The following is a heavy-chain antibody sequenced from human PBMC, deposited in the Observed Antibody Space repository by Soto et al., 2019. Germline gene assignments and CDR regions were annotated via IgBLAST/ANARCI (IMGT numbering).Heavy chain of an antibody. V-gene: IGHV1-8*01. Sequence: QVQLVQSGAEVKKPGASVKVSCKASGYTFTSYDINWVRQATGQGLEWMGWMNPNRGKTGYAQKFQGRVTITSNTSISPRYRELISLSSAETAVYYCARPLYCDNVDDWGQGTMVTVSS. CDR2: MNPNRGKT. CDR1: GYTFTSYD. D-gene: IGHD4-17*01. J-gene: IGHJ4*02. CDR3: ARPLYCDNVDD.